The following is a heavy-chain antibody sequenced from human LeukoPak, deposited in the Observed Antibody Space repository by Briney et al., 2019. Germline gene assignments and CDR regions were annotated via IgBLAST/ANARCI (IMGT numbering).Heavy chain of an antibody. CDR2: MNPHSGNT. Sequence: ASVKVSCKASAYTFTSYDINWVRQATGQGLEWMGWMNPHSGNTGYAQKFQGRVTMTRNTSINTAYMELSSLRSEDAAVYYCARGLVVLAATSWAFDIWGHGTMVTVSS. CDR1: AYTFTSYD. V-gene: IGHV1-8*01. D-gene: IGHD2-15*01. CDR3: ARGLVVLAATSWAFDI. J-gene: IGHJ3*02.